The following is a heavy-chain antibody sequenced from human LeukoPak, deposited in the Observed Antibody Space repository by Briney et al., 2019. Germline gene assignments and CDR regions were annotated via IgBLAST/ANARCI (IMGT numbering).Heavy chain of an antibody. CDR1: GFTFSDYY. D-gene: IGHD2-15*01. CDR2: ISSSGSTI. J-gene: IGHJ4*02. V-gene: IGHV3-11*01. Sequence: GGSLRLSCAASGFTFSDYYMSWIRQAPGKGLGWVSYISSSGSTIYYADSVKGRFTISRDNAKNSLYLQMNSLRAEDTAVYYCARAEGYCSGGSCYSDPYYFDYWGQGTLVTVSS. CDR3: ARAEGYCSGGSCYSDPYYFDY.